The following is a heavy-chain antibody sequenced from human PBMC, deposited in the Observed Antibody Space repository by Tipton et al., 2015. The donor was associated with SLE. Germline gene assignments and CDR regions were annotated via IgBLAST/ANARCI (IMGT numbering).Heavy chain of an antibody. CDR1: GFTFDDYA. CDR3: AKDIISGRPSGMDV. V-gene: IGHV3-43D*04. D-gene: IGHD1-26*01. CDR2: ISWDGGST. J-gene: IGHJ6*02. Sequence: GSLRLSCAASGFTFDDYAMHWVRQAPGKGLEWVSLISWDGGSTYYADSVKGRFTISRDNSKNSLYLQMNSLRAEDTALYYCAKDIISGRPSGMDVWGQGTTVTVSS.